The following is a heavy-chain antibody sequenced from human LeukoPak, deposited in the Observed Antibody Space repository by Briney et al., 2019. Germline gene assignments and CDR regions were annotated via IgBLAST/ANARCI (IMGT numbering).Heavy chain of an antibody. CDR2: ISANNGNT. V-gene: IGHV1-18*01. CDR3: ASGYSNGDKGFDM. J-gene: IGHJ3*02. D-gene: IGHD5-18*01. CDR1: GYTFATYG. Sequence: ASVKVSCKASGYTFATYGIIWVRQAPGQGLEWMGWISANNGNTNYTQKVQGRVTMTTDTSTSTAYLELRSLRSDDTAVYYCASGYSNGDKGFDMWGQGTMVIVSS.